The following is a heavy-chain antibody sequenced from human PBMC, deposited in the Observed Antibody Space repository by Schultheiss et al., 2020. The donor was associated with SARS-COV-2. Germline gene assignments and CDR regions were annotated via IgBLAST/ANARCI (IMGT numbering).Heavy chain of an antibody. CDR1: GGSVSDYY. CDR3: VSTSDIVVAVATT. V-gene: IGHV4-59*08. J-gene: IGHJ1*01. CDR2: LIFSGST. D-gene: IGHD2-15*01. Sequence: SQTLSLTCSVSGGSVSDYYWSWIRQPPGKGLEWIGFLIFSGSTYYNPSLKSRVTISLDTSKNQISLKLNSVTATDTAVYYCVSTSDIVVAVATTWGQGTLVTVSS.